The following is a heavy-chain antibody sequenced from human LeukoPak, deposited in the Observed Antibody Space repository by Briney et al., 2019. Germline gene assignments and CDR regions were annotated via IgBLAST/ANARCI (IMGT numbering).Heavy chain of an antibody. D-gene: IGHD3-10*01. CDR2: INPSGGST. Sequence: GASVKVSCKASGYTFTSHYMYWVRQAPGQGLEWMGIINPSGGSTNYAQKFQGRVTMTRDTSTSTAYMELSSLRSEDTAVYYCARGPRITLVRGGQWHYYMDVWGKGTTVTISS. CDR3: ARGPRITLVRGGQWHYYMDV. V-gene: IGHV1-46*01. J-gene: IGHJ6*03. CDR1: GYTFTSHY.